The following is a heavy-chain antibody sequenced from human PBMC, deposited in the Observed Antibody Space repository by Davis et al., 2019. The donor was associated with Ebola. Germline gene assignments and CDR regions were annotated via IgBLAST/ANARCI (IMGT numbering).Heavy chain of an antibody. CDR3: AKSGLSFGVVKYHYGMDV. V-gene: IGHV3-23*01. J-gene: IGHJ6*04. Sequence: GESLKISCTDSVITFSSYAMTWVRQAPEKGLEWVSAICGSGGSTYYADSVKGRFTIARDNSKKTLYLQMNSLRAEDTAVYYCAKSGLSFGVVKYHYGMDVWGKGTTVTVSS. D-gene: IGHD3-3*01. CDR1: VITFSSYA. CDR2: ICGSGGST.